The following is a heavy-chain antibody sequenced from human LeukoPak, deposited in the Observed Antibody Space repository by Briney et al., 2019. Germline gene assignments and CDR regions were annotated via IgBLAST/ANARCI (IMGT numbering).Heavy chain of an antibody. D-gene: IGHD5-12*01. V-gene: IGHV4-39*07. J-gene: IGHJ4*02. CDR2: IYYSGST. CDR1: GGSISSSSYY. Sequence: SETLSLTCTVSGGSISSSSYYWGWIRQPPGKGLEWIGSIYYSGSTYYNPSLKSRVTISVDTSKNQFSLKLSSVTAADTAVYYCARGIYSGYDFNYWGQGTLVTVSS. CDR3: ARGIYSGYDFNY.